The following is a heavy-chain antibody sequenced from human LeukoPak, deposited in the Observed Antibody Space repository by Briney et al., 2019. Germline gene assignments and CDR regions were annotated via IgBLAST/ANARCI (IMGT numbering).Heavy chain of an antibody. V-gene: IGHV3-23*01. CDR2: ISGSGSST. J-gene: IGHJ4*02. D-gene: IGHD6-13*01. Sequence: PGGSLRLSCAASGFTFSTYAMSWVRQAPGKGLEWVSAISGSGSSTYYVDSVKGRFTISSDNSKNTLYLQMDSLRAEDTAVYYCAGGSSSWSSDYWGQGTLVTVS. CDR1: GFTFSTYA. CDR3: AGGSSSWSSDY.